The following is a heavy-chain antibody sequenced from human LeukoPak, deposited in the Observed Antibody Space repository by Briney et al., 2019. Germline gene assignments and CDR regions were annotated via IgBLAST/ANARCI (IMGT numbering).Heavy chain of an antibody. D-gene: IGHD1-26*01. J-gene: IGHJ4*02. Sequence: GGSLRLSCTASGFTFSSYAMHWVRQAPGKGLEWVAVISNDGSNKYYAESVKGRFTVSRDNSKNTVNLQMNSLKPEDTAVYYCSRRDSGSSHFEYWGQGTLVSVSS. CDR3: SRRDSGSSHFEY. V-gene: IGHV3-30-3*01. CDR1: GFTFSSYA. CDR2: ISNDGSNK.